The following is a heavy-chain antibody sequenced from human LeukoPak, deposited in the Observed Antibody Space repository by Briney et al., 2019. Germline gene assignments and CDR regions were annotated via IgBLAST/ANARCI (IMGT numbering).Heavy chain of an antibody. CDR2: IYHSGST. Sequence: PSETLSLTCTVSGYSISSGYYWGWIRQPPGKGLEWIGSIYHSGSTYYNPSLKSRVTISVDTSKNQFSLKLSSVTAADTAVYYCARDLWQLVRWGQGTLVTVSS. J-gene: IGHJ4*02. V-gene: IGHV4-38-2*02. D-gene: IGHD6-13*01. CDR1: GYSISSGYY. CDR3: ARDLWQLVR.